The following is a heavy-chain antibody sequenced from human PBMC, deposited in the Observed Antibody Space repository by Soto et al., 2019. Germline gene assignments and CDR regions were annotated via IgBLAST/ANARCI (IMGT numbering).Heavy chain of an antibody. CDR3: ARDPPEIDYGDYYYGMDV. Sequence: GGSLRLSCAASGFTFSSYSMNWVRQAPGKGLEWVSYISSSSSTIYYADSVKGRFTISRDNAKNSLYLQMNSLRDEDTAVYYCARDPPEIDYGDYYYGMDVWGQGTTVTVSS. CDR2: ISSSSSTI. CDR1: GFTFSSYS. J-gene: IGHJ6*02. V-gene: IGHV3-48*02. D-gene: IGHD4-17*01.